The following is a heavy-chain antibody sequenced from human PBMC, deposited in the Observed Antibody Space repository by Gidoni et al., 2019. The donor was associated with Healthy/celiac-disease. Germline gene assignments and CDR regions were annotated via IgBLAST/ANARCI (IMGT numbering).Heavy chain of an antibody. CDR3: ARDVTTVTSGGFDS. CDR2: IWYDGSNK. J-gene: IGHJ4*02. CDR1: GFTFSSYG. D-gene: IGHD4-17*01. Sequence: QVQLVASGGGVVQPGRSLRLSWAASGFTFSSYGMHWVRQAPGKGLEWVAVIWYDGSNKYYADSVQGRFTISRDNSKNTLYLQMNSLRAEDTAVYYCARDVTTVTSGGFDSWGQGTLVTVSS. V-gene: IGHV3-33*01.